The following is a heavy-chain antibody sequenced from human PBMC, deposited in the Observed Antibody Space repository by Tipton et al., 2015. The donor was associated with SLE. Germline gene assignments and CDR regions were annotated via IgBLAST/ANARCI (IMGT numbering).Heavy chain of an antibody. CDR1: GGSISSYY. CDR3: ARHCQIYSFVY. J-gene: IGHJ4*02. V-gene: IGHV4-59*08. D-gene: IGHD2/OR15-2a*01. CDR2: IHHSGST. Sequence: LRLSCTVSGGSISSYYWSWIRQPPGKGLEWIGYIHHSGSTSYSPSLRSRVTISVDTSKNRLSLKVNSVTAADTAVYYCARHCQIYSFVYWGQGSLVTVSS.